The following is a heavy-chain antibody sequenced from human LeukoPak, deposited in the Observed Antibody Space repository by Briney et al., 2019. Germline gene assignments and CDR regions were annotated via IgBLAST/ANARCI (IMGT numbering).Heavy chain of an antibody. CDR1: GFTFSAYG. CDR3: VKDGHCTHTGCYYFGY. V-gene: IGHV3-30*02. CDR2: IHYDGTIT. Sequence: GGSLRLSCAASGFTFSAYGMHWVRQAPGKGLEWVAFIHYDGTITYYADSVKGRFTISRDSSKNTLFLQMNSLGAEDTAVYYCVKDGHCTHTGCYYFGYWGQGTLVTVSS. D-gene: IGHD2-2*01. J-gene: IGHJ4*02.